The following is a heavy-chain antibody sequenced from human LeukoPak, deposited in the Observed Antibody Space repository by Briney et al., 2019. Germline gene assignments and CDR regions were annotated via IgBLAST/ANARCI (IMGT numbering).Heavy chain of an antibody. J-gene: IGHJ4*02. CDR2: ISAYNGNT. CDR3: ARHSETIKEFDY. V-gene: IGHV1-18*01. D-gene: IGHD1-26*01. CDR1: GGTFSSYA. Sequence: ASVKVSCKASGGTFSSYAISWVRQAPGQGLEWMGWISAYNGNTNYAQKLQGRVTMTTDTSTSTAYMELRSLRSEDTAVYYCARHSETIKEFDYWGQGTLVTVSS.